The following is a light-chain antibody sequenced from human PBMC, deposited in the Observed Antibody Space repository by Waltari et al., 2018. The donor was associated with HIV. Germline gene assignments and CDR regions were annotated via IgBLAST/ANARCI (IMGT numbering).Light chain of an antibody. V-gene: IGKV3-20*01. CDR2: GAS. Sequence: EIVLTQSPGTLSLSPGERAALSCRASQSVTSNYLAWYQQKPGRAPRLPLSGASNRASGIPDRFSGSGAGTDFTLTISRLEPEDFAVYYCQQYGTSQWTFGRGTKVEI. CDR3: QQYGTSQWT. CDR1: QSVTSNY. J-gene: IGKJ1*01.